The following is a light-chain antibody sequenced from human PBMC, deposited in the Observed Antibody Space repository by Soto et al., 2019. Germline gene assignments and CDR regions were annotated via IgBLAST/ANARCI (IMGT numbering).Light chain of an antibody. J-gene: IGKJ1*01. CDR1: QTLVYSDGNTY. CDR2: GAS. Sequence: DVVMTQPPLSLPVTLGQPASSSCRSSQTLVYSDGNTYLNWYQQRPGKAPKVLIYGASTLQSGVPSRFSGSGSGTEFTLTISSLQPEDVATYYCQQGYSISWMCGQGNKGAIK. CDR3: QQGYSISWM. V-gene: IGKV2D-30*01.